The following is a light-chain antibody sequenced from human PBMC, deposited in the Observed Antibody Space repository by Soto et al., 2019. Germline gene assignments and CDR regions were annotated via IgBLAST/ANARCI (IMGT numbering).Light chain of an antibody. CDR1: PSIGTY. V-gene: IGKV1-39*01. CDR2: AAS. CDR3: QQSYVIPFT. Sequence: DIQMTQSPSSLSASVGDRVTITCRASPSIGTYLNWYQHKVGKAPKLLIYAASSLQGGVPSRFIGSGSGTEFTLTINSLQPEDFATYFCQQSYVIPFTFGQGTRLEIK. J-gene: IGKJ5*01.